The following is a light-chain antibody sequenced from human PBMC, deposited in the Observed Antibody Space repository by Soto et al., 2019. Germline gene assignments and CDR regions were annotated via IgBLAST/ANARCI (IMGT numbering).Light chain of an antibody. J-gene: IGKJ5*01. Sequence: DIQMTQSPSSLSASVGDRVTITCQAIQDINKNLIWYQQKPGKAPKLLIYDASDLETGVPSRFSGSGSGTGFTFTISSLQPEDFATYYCQQYESPPLTFGQGTRLEIK. CDR2: DAS. CDR1: QDINKN. V-gene: IGKV1-33*01. CDR3: QQYESPPLT.